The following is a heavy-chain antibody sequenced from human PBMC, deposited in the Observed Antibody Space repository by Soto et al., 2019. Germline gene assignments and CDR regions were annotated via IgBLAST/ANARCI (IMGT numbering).Heavy chain of an antibody. J-gene: IGHJ5*02. D-gene: IGHD5-12*01. CDR2: IYWDDDK. V-gene: IGHV2-5*02. CDR3: AHREVANSINWFDP. CDR1: GFSLSTSGVG. Sequence: QITLKESGPTLVKPTQTLTLTCTFSGFSLSTSGVGVGWIRQPPGKALEWLALIYWDDDKRYSPSLKSRLTISKDTFKNQVVLTMTNMDPVDTATYYCAHREVANSINWFDPWGQGTLVTVSS.